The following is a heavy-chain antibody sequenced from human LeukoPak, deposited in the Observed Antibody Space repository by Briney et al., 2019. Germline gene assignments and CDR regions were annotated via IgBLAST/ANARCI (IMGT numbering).Heavy chain of an antibody. Sequence: GGSLRLSCGASGLTFSNYCMNWVRQAPGQGLEWVSYISGSSRSISYADSVKGRFTISRENAKTSLYLQMNSLRGEDTAVYYCARDLDWAFDIWGQGTVVTVPS. D-gene: IGHD3-9*01. CDR3: ARDLDWAFDI. CDR1: GLTFSNYC. V-gene: IGHV3-48*04. CDR2: ISGSSRSI. J-gene: IGHJ3*02.